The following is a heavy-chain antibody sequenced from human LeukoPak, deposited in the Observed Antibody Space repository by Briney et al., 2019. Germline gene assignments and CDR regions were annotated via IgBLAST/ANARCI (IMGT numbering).Heavy chain of an antibody. J-gene: IGHJ4*02. CDR2: LSHSFGST. V-gene: IGHV3-23*01. Sequence: GGTLRLSCAASGFTFSNYGMSWVRQAPGKGLEWVSALSHSFGSTYYADSVKGRFTISRDNSKNTLYLQMSSLRAEDTAVYYCAKGGSSSWDYFDYWGQGTLVTVSS. CDR1: GFTFSNYG. D-gene: IGHD6-13*01. CDR3: AKGGSSSWDYFDY.